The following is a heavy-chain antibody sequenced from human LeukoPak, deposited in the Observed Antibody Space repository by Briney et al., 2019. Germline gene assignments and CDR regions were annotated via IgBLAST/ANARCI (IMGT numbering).Heavy chain of an antibody. D-gene: IGHD1-1*01. CDR1: GGSFSSYY. J-gene: IGHJ4*02. V-gene: IGHV4-34*01. CDR3: VMNGSTSRTLDY. Sequence: SETLSLTCAVCGGSFSSYYWTWIRQPPGKGLEWIGEINHSGSTNYNPSLKSRVTISVDTSKNQFSLKLSSVTAADTAVYYCVMNGSTSRTLDYSGQGTLVTVSS. CDR2: INHSGST.